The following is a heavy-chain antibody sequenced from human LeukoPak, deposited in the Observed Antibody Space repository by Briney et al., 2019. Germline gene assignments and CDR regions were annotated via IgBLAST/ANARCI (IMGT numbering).Heavy chain of an antibody. D-gene: IGHD5-18*01. CDR2: IYPGDSDT. J-gene: IGHJ4*02. CDR1: GYTFTSYW. Sequence: ASVKVSCKASGYTFTSYWIGWVRQMPGKGLEWMGIIYPGDSDTRYSPSFQGQVTISADKSISTAYLQWSSLKASDTAMYYCASLDTAMVTGFDYWGQGTLVTVSS. V-gene: IGHV5-51*01. CDR3: ASLDTAMVTGFDY.